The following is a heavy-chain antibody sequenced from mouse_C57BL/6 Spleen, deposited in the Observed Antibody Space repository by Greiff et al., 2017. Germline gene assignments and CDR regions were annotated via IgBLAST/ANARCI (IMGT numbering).Heavy chain of an antibody. Sequence: VHLVESGAELAKPGASVKLSCKASGYTFTSYWMHWVKQRPGQGLEWIGYINPSSGYTKYNQTVKGKATLTADKSSSTDYMQMSSLTYEYSAVYYCASGIYYDYDGFAYWGQGTLVTVSA. V-gene: IGHV1-7*01. CDR2: INPSSGYT. CDR3: ASGIYYDYDGFAY. CDR1: GYTFTSYW. J-gene: IGHJ3*01. D-gene: IGHD2-4*01.